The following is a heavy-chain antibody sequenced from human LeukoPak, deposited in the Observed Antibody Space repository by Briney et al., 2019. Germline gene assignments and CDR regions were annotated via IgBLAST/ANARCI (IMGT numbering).Heavy chain of an antibody. V-gene: IGHV4-4*02. CDR3: ARDGRVLRYFDWLLYHDAFDI. CDR1: GGSISSSNW. D-gene: IGHD3-9*01. Sequence: SETLSLTCAVSGGSISSSNWWSWVRQPPGKGLEWIGEIYHSGSTNYNPSLKSRVTISVDKSKNQFSLKLSSVTAADTAVYYCARDGRVLRYFDWLLYHDAFDIWGPGTLVTVSS. CDR2: IYHSGST. J-gene: IGHJ3*02.